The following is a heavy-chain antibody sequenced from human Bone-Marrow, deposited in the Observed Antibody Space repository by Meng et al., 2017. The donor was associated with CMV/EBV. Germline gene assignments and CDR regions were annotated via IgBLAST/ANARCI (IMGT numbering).Heavy chain of an antibody. CDR3: ARDRGLEYQLLNEYYYYGMDV. V-gene: IGHV4-4*07. Sequence: ESLKISCAASGFTFSSYSMNWVRQAPGKGLEWIGRIYTSGSTNYNPSLKSRVTISVDTSKNQFSLKLSSVTAADTAVYYCARDRGLEYQLLNEYYYYGMDVWGQGTTVTVSS. CDR2: IYTSGST. D-gene: IGHD2-2*01. CDR1: GFTFSSYS. J-gene: IGHJ6*02.